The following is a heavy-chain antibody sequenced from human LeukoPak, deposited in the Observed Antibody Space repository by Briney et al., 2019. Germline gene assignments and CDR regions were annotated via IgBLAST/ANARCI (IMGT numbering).Heavy chain of an antibody. CDR2: IITYNGNT. CDR3: AKTTVTSEEYYYYYMDV. V-gene: IGHV1-18*01. Sequence: ASVKVSCKTSGYTFTSYGLSWVRQAPGQGLEWMGCIITYNGNTYYSQKLQGRVTMTTDTSTSTAYMELRSLRSDDTAVYYCAKTTVTSEEYYYYYMDVWGKGTTVTVSS. D-gene: IGHD4-17*01. J-gene: IGHJ6*03. CDR1: GYTFTSYG.